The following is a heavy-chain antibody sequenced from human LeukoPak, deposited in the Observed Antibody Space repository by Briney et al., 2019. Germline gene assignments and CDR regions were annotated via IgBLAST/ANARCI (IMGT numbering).Heavy chain of an antibody. CDR2: ISSSSSTV. V-gene: IGHV3-48*01. J-gene: IGHJ4*02. CDR1: GFTFSSYS. CDR3: TKERRRDDILTGSFSD. D-gene: IGHD3-9*01. Sequence: GGSLRLSCAASGFTFSSYSMNWVRQAPGKGLEWVSYISSSSSTVYYADFVKGRFTISRDNSKNTLYLQMNSLRAEDTAVYYCTKERRRDDILTGSFSDWGQGILVTVSS.